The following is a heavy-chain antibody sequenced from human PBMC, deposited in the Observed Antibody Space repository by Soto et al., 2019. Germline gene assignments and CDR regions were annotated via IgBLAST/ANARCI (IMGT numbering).Heavy chain of an antibody. CDR1: GFYVSSGGYY. V-gene: IGHV4-31*03. D-gene: IGHD5-18*01. J-gene: IGHJ4*02. Sequence: SETLSLTSTVSGFYVSSGGYYWSWIRQHPGKGLEWIGYIYYSGSTYYNPSLKSRVTISVDTSKNQFSLKLSSVTAADTAVYYCARQPLDTAMVLFFDYWGQGTLVTVSS. CDR2: IYYSGST. CDR3: ARQPLDTAMVLFFDY.